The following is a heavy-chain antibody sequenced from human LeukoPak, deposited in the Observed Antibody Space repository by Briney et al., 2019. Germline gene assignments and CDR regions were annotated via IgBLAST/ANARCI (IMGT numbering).Heavy chain of an antibody. CDR3: ARDRLQLQS. Sequence: PSETLSLTCAVYGGSFSGYYWGWIRQAPGKGLEWIGNLYHSGSTYYNPSLKSRVSISVDTSKNQFSLNLSSVTAADTAVYYCARDRLQLQSWGQGTLVTVSS. D-gene: IGHD5-24*01. V-gene: IGHV4-34*11. CDR1: GGSFSGYY. J-gene: IGHJ5*02. CDR2: LYHSGST.